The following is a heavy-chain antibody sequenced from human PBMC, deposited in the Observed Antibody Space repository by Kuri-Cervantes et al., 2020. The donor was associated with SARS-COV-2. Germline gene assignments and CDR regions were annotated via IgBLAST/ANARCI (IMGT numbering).Heavy chain of an antibody. CDR3: ARDLNGQLWSTGLGY. V-gene: IGHV4-59*11. D-gene: IGHD5-18*01. J-gene: IGHJ4*02. CDR2: IYDSGTT. Sequence: GSLRLSCTVSGGSISDHYWSWIRQSPGKGLEWIGYIYDSGTTNYNPSLKSRVTVSVDKSMNHFSLRPSSVTAADTAVYYCARDLNGQLWSTGLGYWGQGTLVTVSS. CDR1: GGSISDHY.